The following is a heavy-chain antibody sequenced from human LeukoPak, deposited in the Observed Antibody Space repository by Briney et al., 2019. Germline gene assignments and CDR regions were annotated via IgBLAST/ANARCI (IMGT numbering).Heavy chain of an antibody. J-gene: IGHJ6*02. CDR1: GFTFSSYW. Sequence: TGGSLRLSCAASGFTFSSYWMHWVRQAPGKGLVWVSRINSDGSSTSYADSVKGRFTISRDNAKNTLYLQMNSLRAEDTAVYYCARETTPTPYYYYGMDVWGQGTTVTVSS. CDR2: INSDGSST. D-gene: IGHD1-1*01. CDR3: ARETTPTPYYYYGMDV. V-gene: IGHV3-74*01.